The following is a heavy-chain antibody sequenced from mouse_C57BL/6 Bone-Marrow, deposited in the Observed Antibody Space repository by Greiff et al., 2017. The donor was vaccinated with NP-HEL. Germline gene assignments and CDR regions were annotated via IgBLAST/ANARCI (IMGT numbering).Heavy chain of an antibody. CDR2: ISSGGSYT. CDR3: AKRPMITKDYAMDY. Sequence: EVQLVESGGDLVKPGGSLKLSCAASGFTFSSYGMSWVRQTPDKRLEWVATISSGGSYTYYPDSVKGRFTISRDNAKNTLYLQMSSLKSEDTAMYYCAKRPMITKDYAMDYLGQGTSVTVSS. CDR1: GFTFSSYG. J-gene: IGHJ4*01. V-gene: IGHV5-6*01. D-gene: IGHD2-4*01.